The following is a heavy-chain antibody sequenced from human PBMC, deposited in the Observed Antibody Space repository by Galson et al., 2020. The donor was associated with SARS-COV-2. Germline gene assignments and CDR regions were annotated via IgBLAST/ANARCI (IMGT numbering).Heavy chain of an antibody. J-gene: IGHJ4*02. D-gene: IGHD3-10*01. V-gene: IGHV4-39*07. CDR3: ARTRGSGSYGDY. CDR2: IHYSGSI. CDR1: GASISGSSYY. Sequence: SKTLSLTCNVSGASISGSSYYWGWIRQPPGKGLQWIASIHYSGSIYYNPSLKSRVTISVDTSKNHFSLKLSSVTAADTAVYYCARTRGSGSYGDYWGQGTLVSVSS.